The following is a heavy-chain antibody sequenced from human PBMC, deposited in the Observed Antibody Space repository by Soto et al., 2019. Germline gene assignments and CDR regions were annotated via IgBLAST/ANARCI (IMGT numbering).Heavy chain of an antibody. V-gene: IGHV1-46*01. D-gene: IGHD6-19*01. CDR2: INPSGGSP. CDR3: ARDPVAGTYFDY. Sequence: ASVKVSCKASGYTFLSYYIQWVRQAPGQGLEWMGIINPSGGSPSYAQKLQGRVTMTTDTSTSTAYMELRSLRSDDTAVYYCARDPVAGTYFDYWGQGTLVTVSS. J-gene: IGHJ4*02. CDR1: GYTFLSYY.